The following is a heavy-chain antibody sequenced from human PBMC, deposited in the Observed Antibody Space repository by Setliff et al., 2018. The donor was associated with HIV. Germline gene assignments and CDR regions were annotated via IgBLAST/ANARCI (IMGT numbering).Heavy chain of an antibody. J-gene: IGHJ4*02. CDR2: INPNDGET. Sequence: ASVKVSCKASGYTFTTYWIHWIRQAPGQGLEGMGVINPNDGETVYAPNFHGRVTMARDTSTTTVYMDISSLKFEDTAIYYCARDSRGFGDSGYWGQGSLVTVSS. V-gene: IGHV1-46*01. CDR1: GYTFTTYW. CDR3: ARDSRGFGDSGY. D-gene: IGHD3-10*01.